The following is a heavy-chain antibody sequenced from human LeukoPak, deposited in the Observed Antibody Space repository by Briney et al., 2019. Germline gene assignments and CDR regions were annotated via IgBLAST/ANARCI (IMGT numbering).Heavy chain of an antibody. CDR1: GGSISSGGYY. CDR3: AALDTAMGYFDY. J-gene: IGHJ4*02. V-gene: IGHV4-31*03. D-gene: IGHD5-18*01. Sequence: PSETLSLTCTISGGSISSGGYYWSWIRQHPGKGLEWIGYIYYSGSTYYNPSLKSRVTISVDTSKNQFSLKLSSVTAAGTAVYYCAALDTAMGYFDYWGQGTLVTVSS. CDR2: IYYSGST.